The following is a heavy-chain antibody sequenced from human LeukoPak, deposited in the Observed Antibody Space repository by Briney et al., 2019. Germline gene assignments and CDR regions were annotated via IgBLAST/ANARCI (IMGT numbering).Heavy chain of an antibody. CDR3: ARAGLSGYDFWSGYFN. CDR1: GYTFTSYG. J-gene: IGHJ4*02. D-gene: IGHD3-3*01. Sequence: GASVKVSCKASGYTFTSYGISWVRQAPGQGLEWMGWISAYNGNTNYAQKLQGRVTMTTDTSTSTAYMELRSLRSDDTAVYYCARAGLSGYDFWSGYFNWGQGTLVTVSS. CDR2: ISAYNGNT. V-gene: IGHV1-18*01.